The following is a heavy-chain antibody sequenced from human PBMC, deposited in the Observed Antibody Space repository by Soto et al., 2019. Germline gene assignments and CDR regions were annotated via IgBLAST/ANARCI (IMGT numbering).Heavy chain of an antibody. J-gene: IGHJ5*02. CDR3: ARDTLFGYYDSRGWFDP. D-gene: IGHD3-22*01. Sequence: QVQLQESGPGLVKPSETLSLICTVSGGSISRYYWSWIRQPPGQGLEWIGYIYYSGSTNYNPSLNSRVTISVDTSKNQFSLKLSSVTAADTAVYYCARDTLFGYYDSRGWFDPWGQGTLVTVSS. CDR2: IYYSGST. V-gene: IGHV4-59*01. CDR1: GGSISRYY.